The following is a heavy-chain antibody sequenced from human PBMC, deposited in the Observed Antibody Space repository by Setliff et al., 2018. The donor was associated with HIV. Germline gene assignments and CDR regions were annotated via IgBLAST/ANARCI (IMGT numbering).Heavy chain of an antibody. CDR3: AGGLSSQTYWGTRPLGLDY. CDR2: LHSLGSSRVSDTP. CDR1: SGSMTGHY. Sequence: SETLSLTCSVSSGSMTGHYWTWVRQPPGKGLEWIGYLHSLGSSRVSDTPNYSPSLKGRITISLDTSKRQFSLTTTSVTAADTAVYYCAGGLSSQTYWGTRPLGLDYWGQGSLVTVSS. D-gene: IGHD2-2*01. V-gene: IGHV4-4*08. J-gene: IGHJ4*01.